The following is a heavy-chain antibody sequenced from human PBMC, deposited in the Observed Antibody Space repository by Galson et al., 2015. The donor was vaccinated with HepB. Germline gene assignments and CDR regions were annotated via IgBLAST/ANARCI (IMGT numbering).Heavy chain of an antibody. CDR3: ARVLAYYYYDSSGYYGPLDY. CDR2: ISYDGSNK. J-gene: IGHJ4*02. CDR1: GFTFSSYA. Sequence: SLRLSCAASGFTFSSYAMHWVRQAPGRGLEWVAVISYDGSNKYYADSVKGRFTISRDNSKNTLYLQMNSLRAEDTAVYYCARVLAYYYYDSSGYYGPLDYWGQGTLVTVSS. D-gene: IGHD3-22*01. V-gene: IGHV3-30-3*01.